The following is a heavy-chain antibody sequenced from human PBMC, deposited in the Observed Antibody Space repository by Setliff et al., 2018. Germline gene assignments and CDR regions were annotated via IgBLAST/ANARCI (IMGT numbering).Heavy chain of an antibody. J-gene: IGHJ6*03. Sequence: GGSLRLSCATSGFTFSAYGMSWVRQAPGKGLEWVSYISSSSSTIYYADSVKGRFTISRDNAKNSLYLQMNSLRAEDTAVYYCARVGGGDYYDSSGYRRYYDYYYMDVWGKGTTVTVSS. CDR3: ARVGGGDYYDSSGYRRYYDYYYMDV. CDR1: GFTFSAYG. D-gene: IGHD3-22*01. CDR2: ISSSSSTI. V-gene: IGHV3-48*01.